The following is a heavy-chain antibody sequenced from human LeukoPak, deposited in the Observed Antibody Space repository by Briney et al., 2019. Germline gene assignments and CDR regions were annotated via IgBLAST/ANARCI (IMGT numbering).Heavy chain of an antibody. J-gene: IGHJ4*02. D-gene: IGHD3-10*01. CDR1: GGTLSSYA. CDR3: ASRYYYGSGSSNFDY. V-gene: IGHV1-69*04. Sequence: GASVKVSCKASGGTLSSYAISWVRQAPGQGLEWMVRIIPILGIANYAQKFQGRVTITADKSTSTAYMELSSLRSEDTAVYYCASRYYYGSGSSNFDYWGQGTLVTVSS. CDR2: IIPILGIA.